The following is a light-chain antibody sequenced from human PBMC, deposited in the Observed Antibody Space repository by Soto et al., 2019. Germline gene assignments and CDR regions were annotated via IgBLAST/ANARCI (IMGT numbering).Light chain of an antibody. CDR2: DAS. V-gene: IGKV3-15*01. Sequence: ILMTQSPATLSVSPGERATLSCRARQTVSNNLAWYQQKPGQGPRLLIYDASTRATGIPARFSGSGSGTEFTLTISGPQSEDFAVYYCQQYNNWPPWTFGQGTKVEIK. J-gene: IGKJ1*01. CDR3: QQYNNWPPWT. CDR1: QTVSNN.